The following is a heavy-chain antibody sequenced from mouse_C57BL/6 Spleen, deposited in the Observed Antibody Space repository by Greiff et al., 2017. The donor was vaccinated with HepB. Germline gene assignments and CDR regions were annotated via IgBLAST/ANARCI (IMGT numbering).Heavy chain of an antibody. CDR3: TRDQGGRGFDY. V-gene: IGHV5-9-1*02. D-gene: IGHD3-2*02. CDR2: ISSGGDYI. CDR1: GFTFSSYA. J-gene: IGHJ2*01. Sequence: EVQLMESGAGLVKPGGSLTLSCAASGFTFSSYAMSWVRQTPEKRLEWVAYISSGGDYIYYADTVKGRFTISSYNARNTLYLQMRSLKSEDTAMYYCTRDQGGRGFDYWGQGTTVTVSS.